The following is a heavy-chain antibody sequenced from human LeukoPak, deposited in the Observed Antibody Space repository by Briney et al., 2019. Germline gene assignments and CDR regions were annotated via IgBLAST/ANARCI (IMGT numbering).Heavy chain of an antibody. D-gene: IGHD2-2*02. CDR2: ISGYNGNT. J-gene: IGHJ4*02. V-gene: IGHV1-18*01. CDR1: GYTFNTYG. CDR3: ARDQSVVIVPAAIVY. Sequence: ASVKVSCKASGYTFNTYGISWVRQAPGQGLEWMGWISGYNGNTNYAQKFQGRVTMTTDTSTTTAYMELRSLRSADTAVYYCARDQSVVIVPAAIVYWGQGTLVTVSS.